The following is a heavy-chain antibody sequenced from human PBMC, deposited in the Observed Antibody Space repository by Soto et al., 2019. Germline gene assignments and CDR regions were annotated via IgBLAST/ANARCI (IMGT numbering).Heavy chain of an antibody. D-gene: IGHD6-19*01. V-gene: IGHV3-23*01. Sequence: EVQLLESGGGLVQPGGSLRLSCAASGFTFSSYAMNWVRQAPGKGLEWVSVVSGSGGSTYYADSVKGRFTISRDNSKNTLYLQMNSLRAEDTAVYYCARRSSGWYFEYWGQGPLVTVSS. CDR3: ARRSSGWYFEY. CDR1: GFTFSSYA. J-gene: IGHJ4*02. CDR2: VSGSGGST.